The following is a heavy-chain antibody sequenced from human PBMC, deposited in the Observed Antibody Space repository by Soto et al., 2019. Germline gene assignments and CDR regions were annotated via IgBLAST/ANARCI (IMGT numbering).Heavy chain of an antibody. Sequence: QVQLVQSGAEVKKPGSSVKVSCKASGGTFSSYAINWVRQAPGQGLEWMGGIIPIFGTANYAQKFQGRVTITADKSTNTAYMELRGLRSEDTAVYYCASSPPPTVTMYSRYFDLWGRGALVTVSS. CDR1: GGTFSSYA. J-gene: IGHJ2*01. V-gene: IGHV1-69*14. CDR3: ASSPPPTVTMYSRYFDL. CDR2: IIPIFGTA. D-gene: IGHD4-17*01.